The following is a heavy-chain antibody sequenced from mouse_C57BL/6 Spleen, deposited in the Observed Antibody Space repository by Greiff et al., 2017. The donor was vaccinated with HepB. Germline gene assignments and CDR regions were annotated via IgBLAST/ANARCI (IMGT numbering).Heavy chain of an antibody. J-gene: IGHJ3*01. D-gene: IGHD2-4*01. CDR3: ARTDYDYDVFAY. CDR1: GFTFSDYY. V-gene: IGHV5-16*01. CDR2: INYDGSST. Sequence: EVKVVESEGGLVQPGSSMKLSCTASGFTFSDYYMAWVRQVPEKGLEWVANINYDGSSTYYLDSLKSRFIISRDNAKNILYLQMSSLKSEDTATYYCARTDYDYDVFAYWGQGTLVTVSA.